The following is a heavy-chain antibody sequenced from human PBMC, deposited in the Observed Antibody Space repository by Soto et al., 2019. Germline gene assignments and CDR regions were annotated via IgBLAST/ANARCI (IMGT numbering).Heavy chain of an antibody. CDR2: IIPIFGTA. D-gene: IGHD5-12*01. J-gene: IGHJ6*02. V-gene: IGHV1-69*01. CDR3: ARDVRGDGYRGGMDV. Sequence: QVQLVQSGAEVKKPGSSVKVSCKASGGTFSSYAISWVRQAPGQGLEWMGGIIPIFGTANYAQKFQGRVTITAGESTSTAYMELSRLRSEDTDVYYCARDVRGDGYRGGMDVWGQGTTVTVSS. CDR1: GGTFSSYA.